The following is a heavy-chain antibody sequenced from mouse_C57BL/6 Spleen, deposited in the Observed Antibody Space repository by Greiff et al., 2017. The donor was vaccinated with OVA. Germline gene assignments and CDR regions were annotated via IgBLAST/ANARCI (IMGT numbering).Heavy chain of an antibody. J-gene: IGHJ3*01. CDR1: GYTFTSYW. CDR2: IDPSDSYT. V-gene: IGHV1-50*01. Sequence: VQLQQSGAELVKPGASVKLSCKASGYTFTSYWMQWVKQRPGQGLEWIGEIDPSDSYTNYNQKFKGKATLTVDTSSSTAYMQLLSLTSEDSAVYYCAKGLRRALDYWGQGTLVTGSA. CDR3: AKGLRRALDY. D-gene: IGHD3-1*01.